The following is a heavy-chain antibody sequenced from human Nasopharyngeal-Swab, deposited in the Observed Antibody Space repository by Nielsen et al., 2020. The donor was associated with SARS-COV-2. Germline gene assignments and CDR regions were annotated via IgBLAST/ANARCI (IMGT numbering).Heavy chain of an antibody. D-gene: IGHD6-19*01. CDR3: TTGRYSSGWRGKTYYFDY. Sequence: WIRRPPGKGLEWVGRIKSKTDGGTTDYAAPVKGRFTISRDDSKNTLYLQMNSLKTEDTAVYYCTTGRYSSGWRGKTYYFDYWGQGTLVTVSS. V-gene: IGHV3-15*01. CDR2: IKSKTDGGTT. J-gene: IGHJ4*02.